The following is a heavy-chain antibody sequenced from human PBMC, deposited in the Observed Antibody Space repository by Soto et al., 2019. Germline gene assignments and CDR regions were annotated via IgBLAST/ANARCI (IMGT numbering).Heavy chain of an antibody. CDR1: GFSLSNVW. Sequence: EVQLVESGGGLVKPGESLRLSCAASGFSLSNVWMNWVRQAPGKGLEWVGRIKSESDGGTTEYGAPVRGRFTISRDDSSITMYLQMNSLRTDDTAVYYCTTFTVVTANDNWGLGALVTVSS. CDR3: TTFTVVTANDN. CDR2: IKSESDGGTT. D-gene: IGHD2-21*02. V-gene: IGHV3-15*07. J-gene: IGHJ4*01.